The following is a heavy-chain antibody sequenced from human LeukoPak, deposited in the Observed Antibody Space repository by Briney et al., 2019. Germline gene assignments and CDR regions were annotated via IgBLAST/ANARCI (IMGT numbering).Heavy chain of an antibody. CDR1: GGSISSSNW. J-gene: IGHJ4*02. CDR2: IYHSGST. V-gene: IGHV4-4*02. D-gene: IGHD3-16*02. CDR3: AREKTYYDYVWGSYRTQYYFDY. Sequence: SETLSLTCAVSGGSISSSNWWSWVRQPPGKGLEWIGEIYHSGSTNYNPSLKSRVTISVDKSKNQFSLKLSSVTAADTAVYYCAREKTYYDYVWGSYRTQYYFDYWGQGTLVTVSS.